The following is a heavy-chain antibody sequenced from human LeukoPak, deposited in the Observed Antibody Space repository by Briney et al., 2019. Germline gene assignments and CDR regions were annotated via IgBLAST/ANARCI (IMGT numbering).Heavy chain of an antibody. CDR2: IKQDGSEK. J-gene: IGHJ4*02. D-gene: IGHD3-3*02. CDR1: GFTFTTYW. Sequence: GGSLRLSCAASGFTFTTYWMSWVRQAPGKGLEWVANIKQDGSEKYYMDSVKGRFTISRDNAKSSLFLQMNGLRAEDTAVYYCASRAHFWSGPGGWGQGTLVTVSS. V-gene: IGHV3-7*01. CDR3: ASRAHFWSGPGG.